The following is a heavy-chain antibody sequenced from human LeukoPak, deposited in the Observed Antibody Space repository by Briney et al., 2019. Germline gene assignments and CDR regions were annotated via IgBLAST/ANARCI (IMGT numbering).Heavy chain of an antibody. CDR2: IRYDGSNK. Sequence: GGSLRLSCAASGFTFSSYGMHWVRQAPGKGLEWVAFIRYDGSNKYYADSVKGRFTISRDNSKNTLYLQMNSLRAEDTAVYYCAKTPGPFVVVPAAIDYWGQGTLVTVSS. D-gene: IGHD2-2*01. CDR3: AKTPGPFVVVPAAIDY. V-gene: IGHV3-30*02. J-gene: IGHJ4*02. CDR1: GFTFSSYG.